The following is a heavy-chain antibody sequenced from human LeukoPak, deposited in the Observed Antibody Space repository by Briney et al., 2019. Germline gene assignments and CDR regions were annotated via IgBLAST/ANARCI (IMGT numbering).Heavy chain of an antibody. J-gene: IGHJ4*02. Sequence: ASVKVSCKASGYTFTSYGISWVRQAPGQGLEWMGWISANNGNTNYAQKLQGRVTMTTDTSTSTAYMELRSLRSDDTAVYYCARDGTRITMGRGEAPDYWGQGTLVTVSS. CDR3: ARDGTRITMGRGEAPDY. CDR2: ISANNGNT. CDR1: GYTFTSYG. V-gene: IGHV1-18*01. D-gene: IGHD3-10*01.